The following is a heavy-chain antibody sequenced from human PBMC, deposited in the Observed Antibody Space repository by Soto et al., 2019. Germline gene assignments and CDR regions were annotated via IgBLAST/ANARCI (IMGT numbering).Heavy chain of an antibody. CDR2: ISYDGSNK. Sequence: GGSLRLSCAASGFTFSSYAMHWVRQAPGKGLEWVAVISYDGSNKYYADSVKGRFTISRDNSKNTLYLQMNSLRAEDTAVYYCARDKYHYCSSTSCYLYDPWGQGTLVTVSS. J-gene: IGHJ5*02. D-gene: IGHD2-2*01. CDR3: ARDKYHYCSSTSCYLYDP. CDR1: GFTFSSYA. V-gene: IGHV3-30-3*01.